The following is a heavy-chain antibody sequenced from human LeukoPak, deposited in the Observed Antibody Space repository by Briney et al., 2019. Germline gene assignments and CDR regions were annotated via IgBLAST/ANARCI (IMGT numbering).Heavy chain of an antibody. Sequence: PGGSLRLSCAASGFTFSSYGMSWVRQAPGKGLEWVSAISGSGGSTYYADSVKGRFTISRDNSKNTLYLQMNSLRAEDTAVYYCAKIGIVVVPAARDFDYWGQGTLVTVSS. D-gene: IGHD2-2*01. J-gene: IGHJ4*02. CDR3: AKIGIVVVPAARDFDY. V-gene: IGHV3-23*01. CDR2: ISGSGGST. CDR1: GFTFSSYG.